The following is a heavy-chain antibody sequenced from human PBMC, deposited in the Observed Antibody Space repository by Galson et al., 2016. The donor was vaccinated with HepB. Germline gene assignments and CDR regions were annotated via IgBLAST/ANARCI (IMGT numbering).Heavy chain of an antibody. J-gene: IGHJ5*02. D-gene: IGHD1-26*01. CDR2: TFYRSKWHN. CDR3: ARDPGWQYRDSGSYLGWFEP. V-gene: IGHV6-1*01. Sequence: CAISGDSVSSNSAAWNWIRQSPSRGLEWLGRTFYRSKWHNEYAVSVQSRISIKSDTSKNPFSLQLNSVSPEDTAVYYCARDPGWQYRDSGSYLGWFEPWGQGTLVTVSS. CDR1: GDSVSSNSAA.